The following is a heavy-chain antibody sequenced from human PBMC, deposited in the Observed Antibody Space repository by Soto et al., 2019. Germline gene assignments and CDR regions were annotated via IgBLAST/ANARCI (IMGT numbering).Heavy chain of an antibody. CDR1: GFTFSSYG. D-gene: IGHD1-1*01. J-gene: IGHJ5*02. CDR2: ISYDGSNK. V-gene: IGHV3-30*18. Sequence: QVQLVESGGGVVQPGRSLRLSCAASGFTFSSYGMHWVRQAPGKGLEWVAVISYDGSNKYYADSVKGRFTISRDNSKNTLYLQMTSLRAEDTAVYYCAKDYSSVPGTNWFDPWGQGTLVTVSS. CDR3: AKDYSSVPGTNWFDP.